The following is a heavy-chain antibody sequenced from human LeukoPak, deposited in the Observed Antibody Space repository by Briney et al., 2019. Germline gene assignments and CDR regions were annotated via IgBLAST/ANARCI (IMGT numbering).Heavy chain of an antibody. CDR1: GFTFSSYS. V-gene: IGHV3-48*01. D-gene: IGHD6-19*01. Sequence: GGSLRLSCAASGFTFSSYSMNWVRQAPGKGLEWVSYISSSSSTIYYADSVKGRFTISRDNAKNSLYLQMNSLRAEDTAVYYCANLYSSGWNYFDYWGQGTLVTVSS. J-gene: IGHJ4*02. CDR3: ANLYSSGWNYFDY. CDR2: ISSSSSTI.